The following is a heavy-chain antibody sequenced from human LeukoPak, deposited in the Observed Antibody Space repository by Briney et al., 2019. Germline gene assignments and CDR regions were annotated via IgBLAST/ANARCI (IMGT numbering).Heavy chain of an antibody. J-gene: IGHJ6*02. V-gene: IGHV3-33*01. CDR1: GFTFSSYG. D-gene: IGHD3-22*01. CDR2: IWYDGSNK. Sequence: GGSLRLSCAASGFTFSSYGMHWVRQAPGKGLEWVAVIWYDGSNKYYADSVKGRFTISRDNSKNTLYLQMNSLRAEDTAVYYCARDQGYYDSSGYGYGMDVWGQGTTVTVSS. CDR3: ARDQGYYDSSGYGYGMDV.